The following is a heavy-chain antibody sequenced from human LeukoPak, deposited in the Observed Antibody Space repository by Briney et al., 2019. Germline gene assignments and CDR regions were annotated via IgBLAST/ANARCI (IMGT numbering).Heavy chain of an antibody. CDR2: IYYSGST. J-gene: IGHJ3*02. V-gene: IGHV4-59*11. D-gene: IGHD3-22*01. CDR1: GGSISSHY. Sequence: SETLSLTCTVSGGSISSHYWSWIRQPPGKGLEWIGYIYYSGSTNYNPSLKSRVTISVDTSKNQFSLKLSSVTAADWAVYYCARDQRIHYYDSSGYYPHAFDIWGQGTMVTVSS. CDR3: ARDQRIHYYDSSGYYPHAFDI.